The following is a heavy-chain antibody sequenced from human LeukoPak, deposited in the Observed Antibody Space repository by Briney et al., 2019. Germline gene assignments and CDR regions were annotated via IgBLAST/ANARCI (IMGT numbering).Heavy chain of an antibody. V-gene: IGHV4-34*01. J-gene: IGHJ6*03. Sequence: SSETLSLTCAVYGGSFSGYYWSWIRQPPGKGLEWIGEINHSGSTNYNPSLKSRVTISVDTSKNQFSLKLSSVTAADTAVYYCARGRGYCSRTSCYLGRYYYYYMDVWGKGTTVTVSS. D-gene: IGHD2-2*01. CDR3: ARGRGYCSRTSCYLGRYYYYYMDV. CDR1: GGSFSGYY. CDR2: INHSGST.